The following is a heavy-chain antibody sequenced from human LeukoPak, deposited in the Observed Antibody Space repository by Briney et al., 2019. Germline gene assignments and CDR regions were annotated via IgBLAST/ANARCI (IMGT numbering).Heavy chain of an antibody. CDR3: ARRTGSSSSRGFDP. J-gene: IGHJ5*02. D-gene: IGHD6-6*01. CDR1: GGSVSSSSDY. CDR2: IYYSGST. Sequence: SETLSLTCTVSGGSVSSSSDYWGWIRQPPGKGLEWIANIYYSGSTFYNPSLKSRVTISVDTSKNQFSLKLSSVTAADTAVYYCARRTGSSSSRGFDPWGQGTLVTVSS. V-gene: IGHV4-39*01.